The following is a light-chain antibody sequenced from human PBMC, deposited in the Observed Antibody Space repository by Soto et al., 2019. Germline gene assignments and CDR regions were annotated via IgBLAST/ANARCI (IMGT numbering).Light chain of an antibody. J-gene: IGKJ1*01. CDR1: QSISSW. V-gene: IGKV1-5*03. CDR2: KAS. Sequence: DIQIPPYPSNLHASVGEVVTITCRASQSISSWLAWYQQKPGKAPKLLIYKASSLESGVPSRFSGSGSGTEFTLTISSLQPDDFATYYCKQYNSYSKFGKGTTVDIK. CDR3: KQYNSYSK.